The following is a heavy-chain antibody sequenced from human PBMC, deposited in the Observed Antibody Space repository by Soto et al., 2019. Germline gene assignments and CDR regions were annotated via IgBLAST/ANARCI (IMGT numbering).Heavy chain of an antibody. D-gene: IGHD3-22*01. CDR3: ARSAYDVSGFYSSYWYFDL. Sequence: QAQLVQSGAEVQKPGASVKLSCTASGYTFTKNYIHWVRQAPGQGPEWIGIIVPSGGSTNFASKFHGRVTMTRATSTNTAYMELSSLTSEDTAVYYCARSAYDVSGFYSSYWYFDLWGRGSLVTVSS. CDR2: IVPSGGST. CDR1: GYTFTKNY. V-gene: IGHV1-46*01. J-gene: IGHJ2*01.